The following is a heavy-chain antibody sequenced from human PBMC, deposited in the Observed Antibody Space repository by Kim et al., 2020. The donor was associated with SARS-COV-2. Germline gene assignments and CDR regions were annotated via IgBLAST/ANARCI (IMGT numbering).Heavy chain of an antibody. CDR2: IWSDGSKK. J-gene: IGHJ4*02. CDR1: GFIFNNHG. D-gene: IGHD3-10*01. Sequence: GGSLRLSCAASGFIFNNHGLHWVRQAPGKGLEWVAGIWSDGSKKYYGDSVKGRFTISRDNSDNTLFLQMNSLRADDTAVYYCARDIWIGEVRILGDYWGQGTLVTVSS. V-gene: IGHV3-33*01. CDR3: ARDIWIGEVRILGDY.